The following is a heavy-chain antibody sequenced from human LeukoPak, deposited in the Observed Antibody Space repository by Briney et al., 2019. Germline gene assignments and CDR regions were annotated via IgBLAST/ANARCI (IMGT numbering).Heavy chain of an antibody. D-gene: IGHD1-14*01. CDR1: GYTFTSYE. J-gene: IGHJ6*02. CDR3: ARGINGMDV. V-gene: IGHV1-8*01. CDR2: MNPNSGNT. Sequence: ASVKVSCKASGYTFTSYEINWVRQATGQGLEWMAGMNPNSGNTGYVQKFQGRVTMTRDTSKSTAYMELSSLRSEDTAVYYCARGINGMDVWGQGTTVTVSS.